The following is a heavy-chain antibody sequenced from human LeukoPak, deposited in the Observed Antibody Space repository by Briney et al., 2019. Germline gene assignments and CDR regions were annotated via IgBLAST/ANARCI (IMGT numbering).Heavy chain of an antibody. V-gene: IGHV4-34*01. CDR2: INRSGST. J-gene: IGHJ4*02. CDR3: ARHLNFWSGYNFDY. Sequence: PSETLSLTCAVYGGSFSGYYWSWIRQPPGQGLEWIGEINRSGSTNYNPSLKSRVTISADTSKNQFSLKLTSVTAADTAVYYCARHLNFWSGYNFDYWGQGTLVTVSS. CDR1: GGSFSGYY. D-gene: IGHD3-3*01.